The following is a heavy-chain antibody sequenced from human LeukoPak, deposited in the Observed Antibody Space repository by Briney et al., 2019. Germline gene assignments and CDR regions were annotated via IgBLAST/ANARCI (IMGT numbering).Heavy chain of an antibody. CDR3: ARLQGNWYIPA. CDR1: GFTVSSNY. J-gene: IGHJ5*02. CDR2: IYSGGTT. D-gene: IGHD6-13*01. V-gene: IGHV3-53*01. Sequence: GGSLRLSCAASGFTVSSNYMTWVRQAPGKGLEWVSVIYSGGTTYYADSVKGRFTISRDISKNVLYLQMNSLRAEDTAVYYCARLQGNWYIPAWGQGTLVTVSS.